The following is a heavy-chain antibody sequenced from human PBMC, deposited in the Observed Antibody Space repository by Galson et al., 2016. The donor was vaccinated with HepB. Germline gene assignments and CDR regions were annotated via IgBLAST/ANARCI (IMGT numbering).Heavy chain of an antibody. D-gene: IGHD3-3*01. J-gene: IGHJ4*02. CDR2: LYSGGST. CDR3: AKVATSGTDFSPYDH. V-gene: IGHV3-53*01. Sequence: SLRLSCAASGFTVNSNYMNWVRQAPGKGLEWVSVLYSGGSTNYADSVKGRFTISRDNAKDSPYLEMNSLTAEDTAVYYCAKVATSGTDFSPYDHWGQGTLVTVSS. CDR1: GFTVNSNY.